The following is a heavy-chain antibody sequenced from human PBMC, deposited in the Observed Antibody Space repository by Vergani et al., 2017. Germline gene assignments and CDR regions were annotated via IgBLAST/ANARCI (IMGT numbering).Heavy chain of an antibody. CDR3: ATVTRDGYNYACDI. D-gene: IGHD5-24*01. J-gene: IGHJ3*02. CDR1: GFTFDDYA. Sequence: EVQLVESGGGLVQPGRSLRLSCAASGFTFDDYAMHWVRQAPGKGLEWVSGISWNSGGIGYADSVKGRFTISRDNAKNSLYLQMNSLRAEDTAVYYCATVTRDGYNYACDIWGQGTMVTVSS. CDR2: ISWNSGGI. V-gene: IGHV3-9*01.